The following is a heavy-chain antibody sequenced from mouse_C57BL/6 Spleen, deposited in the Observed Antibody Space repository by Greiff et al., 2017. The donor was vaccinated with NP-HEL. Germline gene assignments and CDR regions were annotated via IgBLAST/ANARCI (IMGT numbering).Heavy chain of an antibody. Sequence: VQLQQSGAELARPGASVKLSCKASGYTFTSYGISWVKQRTGQGLEWIGEIYPRSGNTYYNEKFKGKATLTADKSSSTAYMELRSLTSEDSAVYFCARRRDYSPFDYWGQGTTLTVSS. V-gene: IGHV1-81*01. D-gene: IGHD2-12*01. CDR3: ARRRDYSPFDY. J-gene: IGHJ2*01. CDR1: GYTFTSYG. CDR2: IYPRSGNT.